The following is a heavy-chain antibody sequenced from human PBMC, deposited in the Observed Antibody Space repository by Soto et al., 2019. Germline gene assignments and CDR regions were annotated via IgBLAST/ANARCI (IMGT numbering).Heavy chain of an antibody. J-gene: IGHJ4*02. Sequence: EVQLVESGGGLVQPGGSLRLSCAASGFTFSSCSMNWVRQAPGKGLEWVSYISSSSSTIYYAVSVKGRFTISRDNDKNSLYLQMHSLRDGDTAVYYCARVKVVTATDFWGQGTLVTVSS. V-gene: IGHV3-48*02. D-gene: IGHD2-21*02. CDR2: ISSSSSTI. CDR3: ARVKVVTATDF. CDR1: GFTFSSCS.